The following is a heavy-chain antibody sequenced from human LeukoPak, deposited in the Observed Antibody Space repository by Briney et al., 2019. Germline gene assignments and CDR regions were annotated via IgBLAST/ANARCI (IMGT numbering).Heavy chain of an antibody. CDR3: ARARNNYDSSGYSALDY. CDR1: GFTFSSYA. D-gene: IGHD3-22*01. V-gene: IGHV3-33*08. J-gene: IGHJ4*02. CDR2: IWYDGSNK. Sequence: GGSLRLSCAASGFTFSSYAMHGVRQAPGKGLEWVAVIWYDGSNKYYADSVKGRFTISRDNSKNTLYLQMNSLRAEDTAVYSCARARNNYDSSGYSALDYWGQGTLVTVSS.